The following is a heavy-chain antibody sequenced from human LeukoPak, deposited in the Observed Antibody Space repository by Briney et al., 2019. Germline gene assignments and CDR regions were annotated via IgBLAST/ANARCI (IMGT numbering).Heavy chain of an antibody. CDR3: ASVYKYGMDV. Sequence: GASVKVSCKASGGTFSSYAISWARQAPGQGLEWMGGIIPIFGTANYAQKFQGRVTITADESTSTAYMELSSLRSEDTAVYYCASVYKYGMDVWGQGTTVIVSS. J-gene: IGHJ6*02. V-gene: IGHV1-69*13. CDR2: IIPIFGTA. CDR1: GGTFSSYA.